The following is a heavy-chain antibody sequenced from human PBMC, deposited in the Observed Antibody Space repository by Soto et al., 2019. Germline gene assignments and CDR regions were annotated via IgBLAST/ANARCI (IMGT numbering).Heavy chain of an antibody. CDR1: GFTFSSYA. J-gene: IGHJ6*02. Sequence: EVQLLESGGGLVQPGGSLRLSCAASGFTFSSYAMSWVRQAPGKGLEWVSAISGSGGSTYYADSVKGQFTISRDNSKNTMDLQINSLRAEDTAVYYCAKVDGPLTYFDSPIPYYCDVMDVWGQGTTGTVSS. V-gene: IGHV3-23*01. CDR3: AKVDGPLTYFDSPIPYYCDVMDV. CDR2: ISGSGGST. D-gene: IGHD3-9*01.